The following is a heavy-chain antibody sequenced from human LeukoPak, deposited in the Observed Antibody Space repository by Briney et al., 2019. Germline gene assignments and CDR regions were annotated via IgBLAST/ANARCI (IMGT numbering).Heavy chain of an antibody. J-gene: IGHJ6*03. D-gene: IGHD5-18*01. CDR1: VDSISSGDYY. V-gene: IGHV4-61*02. Sequence: PSETLSLTCTVSVDSISSGDYYCSWIRQPAGKGLEWIGRISSSGSTNYNPSLKSRVTISVDTSKNQFSLKLSSVTAADTAVYYCAREREWIQLPAMRSYYYMDVWGKGTTVTVSS. CDR3: AREREWIQLPAMRSYYYMDV. CDR2: ISSSGST.